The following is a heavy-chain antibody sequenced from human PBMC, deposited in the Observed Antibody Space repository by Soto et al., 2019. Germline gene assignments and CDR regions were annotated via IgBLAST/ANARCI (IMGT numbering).Heavy chain of an antibody. V-gene: IGHV1-46*01. CDR1: GYGLVNNY. D-gene: IGHD6-19*01. CDR3: GRSLGISVGSVGCWANFFDR. J-gene: IGHJ4*02. CDR2: INPRDVRT. Sequence: GASAKVSCKESGYGLVNNYIHWVRQAPGQGLEWMGVINPRDVRTTYAQKFQGRVTVTSDTSTSTVYMELSSLRYEDTAMYYCGRSLGISVGSVGCWANFFDRWGQGTLVTGSS.